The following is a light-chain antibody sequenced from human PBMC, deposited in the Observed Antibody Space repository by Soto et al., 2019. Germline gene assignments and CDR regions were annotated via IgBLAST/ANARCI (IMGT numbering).Light chain of an antibody. V-gene: IGLV2-14*01. CDR2: EVT. CDR1: SNDVGYYNY. J-gene: IGLJ3*02. Sequence: QSALSQPASVSGSPRQSITISCTGTSNDVGYYNYVSWYQQHPGQAPKLMISEVTTRPSGVSDRFSGSKSGNTASLTISRLQAEDEAHYYCSSYTTAYTQVFGGGTKLTVL. CDR3: SSYTTAYTQV.